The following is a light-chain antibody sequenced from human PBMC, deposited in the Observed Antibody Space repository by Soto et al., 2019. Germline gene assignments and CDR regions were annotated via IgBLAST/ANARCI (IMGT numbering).Light chain of an antibody. V-gene: IGKV1-39*01. J-gene: IGKJ3*01. Sequence: DIQMTQSPSPLSASVGDRVDITCRTSQSVSSYLNWYQAKQGKAPKLLIYEASSLESGGPSTFSGSGTGTDLTLTISSQQPEGSATYYFQQSYSTPRFTCGPGTRVDI. CDR1: QSVSSY. CDR2: EAS. CDR3: QQSYSTPRFT.